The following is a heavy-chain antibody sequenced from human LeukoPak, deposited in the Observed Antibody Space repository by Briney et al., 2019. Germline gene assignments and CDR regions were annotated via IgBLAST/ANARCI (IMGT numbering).Heavy chain of an antibody. D-gene: IGHD2-15*01. CDR2: IKSKTDGGTT. V-gene: IGHV3-15*01. Sequence: GGSLRLSCAASGFTFSNAWMSWVRQAPGKGLEWVGRIKSKTDGGTTDYAAPVKGRFTISRDDSKNTLYLQMNSLKTEDTAVYYCTTAPAVHCSGGSCYSADYWGQGTLVTVSS. J-gene: IGHJ4*02. CDR1: GFTFSNAW. CDR3: TTAPAVHCSGGSCYSADY.